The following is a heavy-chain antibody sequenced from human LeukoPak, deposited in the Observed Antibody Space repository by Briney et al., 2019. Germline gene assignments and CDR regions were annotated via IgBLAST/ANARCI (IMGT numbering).Heavy chain of an antibody. CDR3: ARTNNVFYYFDY. V-gene: IGHV4-39*07. Sequence: SETLSLTCTVSGGSISSSSYYWSWIRQPPGKGLEWIGEINHSGSTNYNPSLKSRVTTSVDTSKNQFSLKLSSLTAADTAVYYCARTNNVFYYFDYWGQGTLVTVSS. D-gene: IGHD1/OR15-1a*01. CDR2: INHSGST. CDR1: GGSISSSSYY. J-gene: IGHJ4*02.